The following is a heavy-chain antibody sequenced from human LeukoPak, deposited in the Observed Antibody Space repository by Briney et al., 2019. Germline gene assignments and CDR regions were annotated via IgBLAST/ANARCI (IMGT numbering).Heavy chain of an antibody. CDR1: GITFSRHW. CDR2: ISSSSSYI. D-gene: IGHD6-6*01. J-gene: IGHJ4*02. V-gene: IGHV3-21*01. CDR3: ARVFEYSSSPFDY. Sequence: PGGSLRLSCVASGITFSRHWMNWVRQAPGKGLEWVSSISSSSSYIYYADSVKGRFTISRDNAKNSLYLQMNSLRAEDTAVYYCARVFEYSSSPFDYWGQGTLVTVSS.